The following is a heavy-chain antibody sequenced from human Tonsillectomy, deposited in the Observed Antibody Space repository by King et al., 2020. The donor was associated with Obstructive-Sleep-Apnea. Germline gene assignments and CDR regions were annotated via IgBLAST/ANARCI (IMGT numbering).Heavy chain of an antibody. D-gene: IGHD3-10*01. CDR3: ARAPYGSGIIDWFDP. CDR1: GGSISNYY. Sequence: QLQESGPGLVKPSETLSLTCTVSGGSISNYYWTWIRQPPGKRLEWIGYIYYTGSTNYSPSFKSRVTISVDTSKNQFSLHLNSVTAADTAVYYCARAPYGSGIIDWFDPWGQGTLVTVSS. J-gene: IGHJ5*02. V-gene: IGHV4-59*01. CDR2: IYYTGST.